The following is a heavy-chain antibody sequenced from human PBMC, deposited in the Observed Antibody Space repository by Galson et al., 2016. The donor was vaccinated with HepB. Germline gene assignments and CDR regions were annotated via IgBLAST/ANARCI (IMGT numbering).Heavy chain of an antibody. J-gene: IGHJ3*02. D-gene: IGHD3-22*01. CDR2: IHGGVTT. CDR3: GRPHSSAYRNAFDI. Sequence: SLRLSCAASGFTVSYNFMSWVRQAPGKGLEWVSVIHGGVTTSYYADSVEGRFTISRDTSKNTLYLQMSSLRAEDTAVYYCGRPHSSAYRNAFDIWGQGTMVTVSS. CDR1: GFTVSYNF. V-gene: IGHV3-66*02.